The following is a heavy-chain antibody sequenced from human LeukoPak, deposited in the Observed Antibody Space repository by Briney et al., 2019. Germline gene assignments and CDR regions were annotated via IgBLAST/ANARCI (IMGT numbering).Heavy chain of an antibody. D-gene: IGHD6-13*01. CDR1: GYTFTEYY. J-gene: IGHJ4*02. V-gene: IGHV1-2*02. CDR2: INPNGGGT. Sequence: ASVKVSCKASGYTFTEYYMHWVRQAPGQGPEWVGWINPNGGGTHYAQKFQGRVTVTRDTSISTTYMELSSLTYDDTAVYYCARQPGVRASSPNDYWGQGTLVNVSS. CDR3: ARQPGVRASSPNDY.